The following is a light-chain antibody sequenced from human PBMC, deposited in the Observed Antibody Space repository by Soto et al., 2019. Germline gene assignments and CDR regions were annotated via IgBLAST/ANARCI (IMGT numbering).Light chain of an antibody. V-gene: IGKV3-15*01. CDR2: SAS. CDR1: QSVSSS. Sequence: EILMTQSPATLSMSPGERATLSCRASQSVSSSLAWYQQNPGQAPRLLIYSASTRATGIPARFSGSGSGTEFTLTISSLQSEDFAVYYCQQYSNWPPSTFGQGTKVDIK. CDR3: QQYSNWPPST. J-gene: IGKJ1*01.